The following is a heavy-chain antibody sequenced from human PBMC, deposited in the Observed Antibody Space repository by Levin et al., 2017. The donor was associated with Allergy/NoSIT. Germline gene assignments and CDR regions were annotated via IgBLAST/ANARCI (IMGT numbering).Heavy chain of an antibody. CDR1: GGSITSGDYY. CDR3: GSDIVVRPGVPTTVAVDV. Sequence: SETLSLTCTVSGGSITSGDYYWSWIRQPPGKGLEWIGYIYYSGTTYYNPSLEGPGAISIDTATNQFSLNLNSVPAADTALYYEGSDIVVRPGVPTTVAVDVWGQGTTVTVSS. D-gene: IGHD2-15*01. CDR2: IYYSGTT. J-gene: IGHJ6*02. V-gene: IGHV4-30-4*01.